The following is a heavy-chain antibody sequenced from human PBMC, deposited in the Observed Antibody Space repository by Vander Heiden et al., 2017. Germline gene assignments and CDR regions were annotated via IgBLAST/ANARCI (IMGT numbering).Heavy chain of an antibody. V-gene: IGHV1-2*02. J-gene: IGHJ1*01. CDR1: GYTFTGNY. CDR3: AREALAATDSAEYFQH. Sequence: QVQLVHSGAEVKKPGASVKVSCKASGYTFTGNYMHWVRQAPGQGLEWMGWINPNSGGTNYAQKFQGRVTMTRDTSISTAYMELSRLRSDDTAVYYCAREALAATDSAEYFQHWGQGTLVTVSS. CDR2: INPNSGGT. D-gene: IGHD2-15*01.